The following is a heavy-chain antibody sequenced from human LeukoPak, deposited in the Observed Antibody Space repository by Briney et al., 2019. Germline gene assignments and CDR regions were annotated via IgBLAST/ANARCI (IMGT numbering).Heavy chain of an antibody. CDR2: INAGNGNT. J-gene: IGHJ6*02. Sequence: ASVKVSCKASGYTFTSYAMHWVRQAPGQRLEWMGWINAGNGNTQYSQKFQGRVTISRDTSASTAYMELSSLRSEDTAVYYCARETDVQGYYYYGMDVWGQGTTVTVSS. CDR1: GYTFTSYA. D-gene: IGHD1-14*01. CDR3: ARETDVQGYYYYGMDV. V-gene: IGHV1-3*01.